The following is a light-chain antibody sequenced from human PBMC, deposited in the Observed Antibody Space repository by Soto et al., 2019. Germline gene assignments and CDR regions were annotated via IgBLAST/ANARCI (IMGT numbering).Light chain of an antibody. CDR1: QSVGRN. CDR2: AAS. Sequence: EIVMTQSPATLYVSPEQRATLSCRASQSVGRNLAWYQQNPGQAPRLLFYAASGRAADIAARFSGSGSGTEFTLSISSLQSEDFAVYYCQQYADWPWTVGRGTKVEIK. V-gene: IGKV3-15*01. CDR3: QQYADWPWT. J-gene: IGKJ1*01.